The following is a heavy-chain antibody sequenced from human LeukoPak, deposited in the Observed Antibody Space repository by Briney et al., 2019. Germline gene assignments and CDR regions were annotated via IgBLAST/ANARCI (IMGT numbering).Heavy chain of an antibody. Sequence: SETLSLTCAVYGDSLSRYYWTWIRQTPGKGLGWLAEINPSGSPDYNPSLKSRATISVDTSKNQFSLRLASVTAADTAVYYCASVRHDPLEYYYYVDVWGEGTTVTVSS. V-gene: IGHV4-34*01. CDR3: ASVRHDPLEYYYYVDV. CDR1: GDSLSRYY. D-gene: IGHD2/OR15-2a*01. J-gene: IGHJ6*03. CDR2: INPSGSP.